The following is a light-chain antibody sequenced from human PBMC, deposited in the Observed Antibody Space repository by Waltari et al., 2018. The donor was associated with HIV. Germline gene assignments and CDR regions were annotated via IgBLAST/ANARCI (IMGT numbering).Light chain of an antibody. CDR2: EVS. J-gene: IGLJ3*02. CDR1: SSDIGGYKY. V-gene: IGLV2-14*01. Sequence: QSALTQPASVSGSPGQSITISCTGTSSDIGGYKYVSWYQQQPGKAPKLLISEVSTRPAGVSNRFPGSTSGNTASLTISGLQAEDDADYYCSSYTTSSTWVFGGGTKLTVL. CDR3: SSYTTSSTWV.